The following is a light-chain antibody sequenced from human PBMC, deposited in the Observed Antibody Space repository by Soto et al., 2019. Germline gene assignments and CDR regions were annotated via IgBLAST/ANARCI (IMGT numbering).Light chain of an antibody. CDR2: YAS. J-gene: IGKJ4*01. Sequence: VMTQSPSTLSASPGERATLSCRASQAISSYLAWYQQKPGQVPKLLIYYASTRATGIPARFSGSGSWTDYTPTISSLQPQDFVVSYYQQRCTWPFLAFGLGTKVEI. CDR1: QAISSY. V-gene: IGKV3-11*01. CDR3: QQRCTWPFLA.